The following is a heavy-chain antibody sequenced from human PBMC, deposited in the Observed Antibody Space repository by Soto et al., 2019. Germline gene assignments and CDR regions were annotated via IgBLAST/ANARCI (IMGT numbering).Heavy chain of an antibody. CDR2: IIPIFGTA. CDR1: GGTFSSYA. V-gene: IGHV1-69*13. D-gene: IGHD6-19*01. Sequence: SVKVSCKASGGTFSSYAISWVRQAPGQGLEWMGGIIPIFGTANYAQKFQGRVTITADESSSTAYMELSSLRSEDTAVYYCARDRLAGAVYYFDYWGQGTLVTVSS. J-gene: IGHJ4*02. CDR3: ARDRLAGAVYYFDY.